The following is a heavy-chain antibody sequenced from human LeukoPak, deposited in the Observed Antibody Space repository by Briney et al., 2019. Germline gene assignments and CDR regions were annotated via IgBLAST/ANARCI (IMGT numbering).Heavy chain of an antibody. V-gene: IGHV1-69*06. CDR2: IIPIFGTA. J-gene: IGHJ4*02. CDR3: ASMMYYYDSSGYHGVY. CDR1: GGTFSSYA. D-gene: IGHD3-22*01. Sequence: SVKVSCKASGGTFSSYASSWVRQAPGQGLEWMGGIIPIFGTANYAQKFQGRVTITADKSTSTAYMELSSLRYEDTAVYYCASMMYYYDSSGYHGVYWGQGTLVTVSS.